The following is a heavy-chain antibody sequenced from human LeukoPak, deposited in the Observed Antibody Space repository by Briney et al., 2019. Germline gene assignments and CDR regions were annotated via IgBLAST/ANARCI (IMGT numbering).Heavy chain of an antibody. CDR1: GFTFSSYW. CDR2: INSDGSST. Sequence: PGGSLRLSCAASGFTFSSYWMHWVRQAPGKGLVWVSRINSDGSSTSYADSVKGRFTISRDNAKNSLYLQMNSLRAEDTALYYCAREGWNDALYFDYWGQGTLVTVSS. J-gene: IGHJ4*02. D-gene: IGHD1-1*01. CDR3: AREGWNDALYFDY. V-gene: IGHV3-74*01.